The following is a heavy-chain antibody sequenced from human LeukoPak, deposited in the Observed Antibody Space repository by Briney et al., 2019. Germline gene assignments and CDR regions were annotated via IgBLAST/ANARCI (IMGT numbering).Heavy chain of an antibody. CDR1: GFTFSRYW. J-gene: IGHJ4*02. Sequence: GGSLRLSCAASGFTFSRYWMTWVRQAPGKGLEWVSAISGSGGSTYYADSVKGRFTISRDNSKNTLYLQMNSLGADDTAVYYCAKGNWRYFDYWGQGTLVTVSS. CDR2: ISGSGGST. D-gene: IGHD1-1*01. V-gene: IGHV3-23*01. CDR3: AKGNWRYFDY.